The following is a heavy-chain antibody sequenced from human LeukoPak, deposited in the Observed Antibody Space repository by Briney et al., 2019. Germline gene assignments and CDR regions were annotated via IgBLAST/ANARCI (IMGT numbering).Heavy chain of an antibody. CDR2: IYSGGST. V-gene: IGHV3-66*01. CDR1: GFTVSSNY. Sequence: PGGSLRLSCAASGFTVSSNYMSWVRQAPGKGLEWVSVIYSGGSTYYADSVKGRFTISRDNSKNTLYLQMNSLRAEDTAVYYCARVRPGWYNWFDPWGQGTLVTVSS. J-gene: IGHJ5*02. CDR3: ARVRPGWYNWFDP. D-gene: IGHD6-19*01.